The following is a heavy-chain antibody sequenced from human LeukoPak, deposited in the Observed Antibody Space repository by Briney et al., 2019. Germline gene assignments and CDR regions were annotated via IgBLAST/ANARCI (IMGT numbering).Heavy chain of an antibody. D-gene: IGHD3-10*01. CDR1: GFTFSGHW. CDR2: IDQDGSAK. V-gene: IGHV3-7*01. CDR3: VRNGGSLDY. J-gene: IGHJ4*02. Sequence: PGGSPRLSCAASGFTFSGHWMSWVRQAPGKGPEWVANIDQDGSAKNYVDSVKGRFSISRDNAKNSLILQMNSLRDEDTAVYYCVRNGGSLDYWGQGTLVTVSS.